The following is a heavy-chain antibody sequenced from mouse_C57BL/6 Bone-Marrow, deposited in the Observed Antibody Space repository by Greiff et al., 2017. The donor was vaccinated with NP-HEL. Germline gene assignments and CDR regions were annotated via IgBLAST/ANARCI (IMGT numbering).Heavy chain of an antibody. CDR2: IDPENGDT. V-gene: IGHV14-4*01. J-gene: IGHJ2*01. CDR1: GFNIKDDY. Sequence: EVQLQQSGAELVRPGASVKLSCTASGFNIKDDYMHWVKQRPEQGLEWIEWIDPENGDTEYASKFQGKATITADTSSNTAYLQLSSLTSEDTAVYYCTTGFYFDYWGQGTTLTVSS. CDR3: TTGFYFDY.